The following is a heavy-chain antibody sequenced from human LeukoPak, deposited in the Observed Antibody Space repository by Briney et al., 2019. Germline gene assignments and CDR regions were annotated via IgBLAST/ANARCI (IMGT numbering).Heavy chain of an antibody. CDR3: AKDSYGGNRHDALDI. J-gene: IGHJ3*02. CDR1: GFTFSSYA. Sequence: GGSLRLSCAASGFTFSSYAMSWVRQAPGKGLEWVSAISGSGGSTYYADSVKGRFTISRDNSKNTLYLQMNSLGAEDTAVYYCAKDSYGGNRHDALDIWGQGTMVTVSS. V-gene: IGHV3-23*01. CDR2: ISGSGGST. D-gene: IGHD4-23*01.